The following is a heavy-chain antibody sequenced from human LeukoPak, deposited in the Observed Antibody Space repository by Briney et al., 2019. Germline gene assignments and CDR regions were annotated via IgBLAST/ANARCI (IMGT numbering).Heavy chain of an antibody. CDR1: GFTFSSYA. D-gene: IGHD6-13*01. V-gene: IGHV3-30*04. Sequence: GGSLRLSCAASGFTFSSYAMHWVRQAPGKGLEWVAVISYDGSNKYYADSVKGRFTISRDNSKNTLYLQMNSLRAEDTAVYYCAREGIAAAKPLYYFDYWGQGTLVTVSS. CDR2: ISYDGSNK. J-gene: IGHJ4*02. CDR3: AREGIAAAKPLYYFDY.